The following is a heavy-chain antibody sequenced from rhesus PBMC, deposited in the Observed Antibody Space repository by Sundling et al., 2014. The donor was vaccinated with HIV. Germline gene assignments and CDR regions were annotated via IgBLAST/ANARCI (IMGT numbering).Heavy chain of an antibody. CDR1: GFTFSNYW. Sequence: EVQLVESGGGLVQPGGSLRLSCAASGFTFSNYWMTWVRQAPGRGLDWVGFIKNEVDGGTPTYAESVKGRFTISRDDSKNTLYLQMSSLNTVDTAVYYCTRVSKNDGLDSWGQGVVVTVSS. CDR2: IKNEVDGGTP. CDR3: TRVSKNDGLDS. D-gene: IGHD1-32*01. J-gene: IGHJ6*01. V-gene: IGHV3-16*02.